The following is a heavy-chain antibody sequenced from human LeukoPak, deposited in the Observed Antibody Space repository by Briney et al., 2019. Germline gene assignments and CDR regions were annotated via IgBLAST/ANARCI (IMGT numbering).Heavy chain of an antibody. Sequence: GGSLRLSCAASGFTFSSYNMNWVRQAPGKGLEWVSSISSSSSYIYYADAVRGRFPISRDNAKNSLYLQMNSLRAEDTAVYYCARVIAFRGYMDVWGKGTTVTVSS. D-gene: IGHD3-16*02. CDR1: GFTFSSYN. J-gene: IGHJ6*03. CDR3: ARVIAFRGYMDV. CDR2: ISSSSSYI. V-gene: IGHV3-21*06.